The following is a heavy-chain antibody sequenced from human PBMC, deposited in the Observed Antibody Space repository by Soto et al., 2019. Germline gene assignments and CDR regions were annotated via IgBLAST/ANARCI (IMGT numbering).Heavy chain of an antibody. D-gene: IGHD3-16*02. V-gene: IGHV4-34*01. Sequence: SETLSLTCAVYGGSFSGYYWSWIRQPPGKGLEWIGEINHSGSTNYNPSLKSRVTISVDTSKNQFSLKLSSVTAADTAVYYCVAGWVRVISQRYYYYYMDVWGKGTTVTVSS. CDR1: GGSFSGYY. CDR2: INHSGST. CDR3: VAGWVRVISQRYYYYYMDV. J-gene: IGHJ6*03.